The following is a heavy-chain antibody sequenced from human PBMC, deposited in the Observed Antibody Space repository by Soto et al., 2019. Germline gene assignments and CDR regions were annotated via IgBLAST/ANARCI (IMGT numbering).Heavy chain of an antibody. V-gene: IGHV1-2*04. J-gene: IGHJ6*03. CDR2: INPNSGGT. CDR1: GYTFTGYY. CDR3: SRGPETGDYYSYYMDF. Sequence: ASVKVSCKASGYTFTGYYMHWVRQAPGQGLEWMGWINPNSGGTNYAQKFQGWVTMTSDTSISKAYMQLIRLRSDDTAVYYCSRGPETGDYYSYYMDFWGKGTPVTVSS. D-gene: IGHD7-27*01.